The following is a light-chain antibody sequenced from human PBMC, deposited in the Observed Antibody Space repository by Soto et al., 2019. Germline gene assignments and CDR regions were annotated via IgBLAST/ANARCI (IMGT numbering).Light chain of an antibody. CDR1: SSDVGGYKY. CDR3: SSYTSSSTRV. Sequence: QSALTQPASVSGSPGQSITISCTGTSSDVGGYKYVSWNQQHPGKAPKLMIYDIRNRPSGVSNRFSGSKSGNTASLTISGLQAEDEADYYCSSYTSSSTRVFGTGTKVTVL. J-gene: IGLJ1*01. CDR2: DIR. V-gene: IGLV2-14*03.